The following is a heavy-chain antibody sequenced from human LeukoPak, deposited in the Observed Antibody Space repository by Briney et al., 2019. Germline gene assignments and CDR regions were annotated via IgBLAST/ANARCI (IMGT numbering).Heavy chain of an antibody. V-gene: IGHV4-39*07. CDR1: GGSISSYY. CDR3: ASVYSLYDN. CDR2: IYYSGST. J-gene: IGHJ4*02. D-gene: IGHD6-13*01. Sequence: SETLSLTCTVSGGSISSYYWGWIRQPPGKGLEWIGSIYYSGSTYYNPSLKSRVTISVDTSKNQFSLKLSSVTAADTAVYYCASVYSLYDNWGQGILVIVSP.